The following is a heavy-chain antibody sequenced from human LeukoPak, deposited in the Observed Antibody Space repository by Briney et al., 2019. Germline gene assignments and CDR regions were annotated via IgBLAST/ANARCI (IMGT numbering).Heavy chain of an antibody. CDR1: GYTFTAYH. V-gene: IGHV1-2*02. J-gene: IGHJ4*02. CDR2: IYPPTGGT. Sequence: GASVKVSCKTSGYTFTAYHMHWVRQAPGQGLESVGWIYPPTGGTVLAGKFQGRVTMTRDTSIAAAYMELSGLTFDDTAVYYCVRENWYYDHWGQGTLVTVSS. D-gene: IGHD3-16*01. CDR3: VRENWYYDH.